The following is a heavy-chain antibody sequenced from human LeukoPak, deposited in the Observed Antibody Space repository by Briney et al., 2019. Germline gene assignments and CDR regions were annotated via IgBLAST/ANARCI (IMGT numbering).Heavy chain of an antibody. CDR1: GYTFTSYG. Sequence: ASVMVSCKASGYTFTSYGISWVRQAPGQGLEWMGWISAYNGNTNYAQKLQGRATMTTDTSTSTAYMELRSLRSDDTAVYYCAADSSGHPFDYWGQGTLVTVSS. CDR2: ISAYNGNT. D-gene: IGHD3-22*01. J-gene: IGHJ4*02. V-gene: IGHV1-18*01. CDR3: AADSSGHPFDY.